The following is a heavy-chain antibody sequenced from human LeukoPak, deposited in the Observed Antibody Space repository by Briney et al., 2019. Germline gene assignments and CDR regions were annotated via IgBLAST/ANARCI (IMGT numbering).Heavy chain of an antibody. D-gene: IGHD3-22*01. V-gene: IGHV1-69*13. CDR2: IIPIFGTA. CDR1: GGTFSSYA. CDR3: ARGSQYYYDSSGYYFPPYYFDY. Sequence: SVKVSCKASGGTFSSYAIGWVRQAPGQGLEWMGGIIPIFGTANYAQKFQGRVTITADESTSTAYMELSSLRSEDTAVYYCARGSQYYYDSSGYYFPPYYFDYWGQGTLVTVSS. J-gene: IGHJ4*02.